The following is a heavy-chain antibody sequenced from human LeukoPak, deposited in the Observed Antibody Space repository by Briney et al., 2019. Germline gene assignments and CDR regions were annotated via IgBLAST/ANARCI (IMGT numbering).Heavy chain of an antibody. CDR3: VRGGGYLPDY. V-gene: IGHV4-59*01. J-gene: IGHJ4*02. CDR1: GDSSSSYY. CDR2: IHSSGRT. Sequence: SETLSLTCTVSGDSSSSYYWSWIRQPPGKTLEWIGYIHSSGRTNYNPSLKSRVTMSVGTSKNQFSLKLSSVTAADTAVYYCVRGGGYLPDYWGQGTLVTVSS. D-gene: IGHD5-12*01.